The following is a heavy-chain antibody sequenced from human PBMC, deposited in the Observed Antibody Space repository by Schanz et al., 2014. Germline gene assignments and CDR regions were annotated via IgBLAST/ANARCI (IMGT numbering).Heavy chain of an antibody. Sequence: EVQLVESGGGLVKSGGSLRLSCAASGFTFSSYAMSWVRQAPGKGLEWVSAISGSGGDTYYADSVKGRFTISRDNSKNTLYLQMNSLRADDTAVYYCAKDQLANYRGSGYNWFDPWGQGTLVTVSS. J-gene: IGHJ5*02. D-gene: IGHD3-10*01. CDR1: GFTFSSYA. CDR3: AKDQLANYRGSGYNWFDP. V-gene: IGHV3-23*04. CDR2: ISGSGGDT.